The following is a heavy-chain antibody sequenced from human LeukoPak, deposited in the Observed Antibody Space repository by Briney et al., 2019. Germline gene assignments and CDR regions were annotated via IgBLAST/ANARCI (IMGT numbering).Heavy chain of an antibody. V-gene: IGHV3-21*01. Sequence: GGSLRLSCAASGFTFSSYSMNWVRQAPGKGLEWVSSISSSSSYIYYADSVKGRFTISRDNAKNSLYLQMNILRAEDTAVYYCARALPSPLYSGSYADAFDIWGQGTMVTVSP. CDR3: ARALPSPLYSGSYADAFDI. CDR1: GFTFSSYS. CDR2: ISSSSSYI. J-gene: IGHJ3*02. D-gene: IGHD1-26*01.